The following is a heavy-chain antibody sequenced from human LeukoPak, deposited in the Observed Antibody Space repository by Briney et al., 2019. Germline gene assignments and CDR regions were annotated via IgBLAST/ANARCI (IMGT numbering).Heavy chain of an antibody. CDR2: ICFSGST. D-gene: IGHD6-13*01. CDR3: ARPPGIAAAWFDP. V-gene: IGHV4-39*01. Sequence: NPSETLSLTCTVSGGSISSSSYCWGWIRQPPGKGLEWIGNICFSGSTYSNPSLKSRVTISVDTSKNQFFLKLSSVTAADTAVYYCARPPGIAAAWFDPWGQGTLVTVSS. CDR1: GGSISSSSYC. J-gene: IGHJ5*02.